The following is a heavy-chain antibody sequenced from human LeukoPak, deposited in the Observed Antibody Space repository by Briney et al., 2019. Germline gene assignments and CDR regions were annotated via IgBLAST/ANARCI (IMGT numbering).Heavy chain of an antibody. V-gene: IGHV1-2*02. Sequence: ASVKVSCKASGYTFTGYYMHWVRQAPGQGLEWMGWINPNSGGTNYAQKFQGRVTMTRDTSISTAYMELSRLRSDDTAVYYCARDASNYGYYYMDVWGKGTTVTVSS. J-gene: IGHJ6*03. CDR3: ARDASNYGYYYMDV. CDR2: INPNSGGT. D-gene: IGHD6-6*01. CDR1: GYTFTGYY.